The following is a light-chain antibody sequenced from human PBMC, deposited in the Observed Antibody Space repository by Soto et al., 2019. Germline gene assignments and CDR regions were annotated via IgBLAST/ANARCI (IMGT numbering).Light chain of an antibody. Sequence: ISVTQSPSSLSGSVGDRVITTCRASESITGYLNWYQQRPGNPPKLLIYDVSILESGVSPRFRGTGSGSQFTLTIDSLQPEDVGTYYCQQSQRTPYTFGQGT. J-gene: IGKJ2*01. V-gene: IGKV1-39*01. CDR1: ESITGY. CDR3: QQSQRTPYT. CDR2: DVS.